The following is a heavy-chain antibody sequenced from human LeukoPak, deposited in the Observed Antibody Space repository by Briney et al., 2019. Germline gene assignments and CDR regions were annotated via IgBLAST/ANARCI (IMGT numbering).Heavy chain of an antibody. CDR2: ISSSSSTI. D-gene: IGHD4-23*01. J-gene: IGHJ4*02. V-gene: IGHV3-48*04. Sequence: GGSLRLSCVASGFTFSSCSMNWVRQAPGKGLGWVSYISSSSSTIYNADSVKGRFTISRDNADNSLYLHMNSLRAEDTAVYYCARPLMGGGNSPFDSWGQGTLVTVSS. CDR1: GFTFSSCS. CDR3: ARPLMGGGNSPFDS.